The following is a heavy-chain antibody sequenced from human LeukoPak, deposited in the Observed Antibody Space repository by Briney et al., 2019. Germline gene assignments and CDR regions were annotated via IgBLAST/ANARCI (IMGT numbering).Heavy chain of an antibody. V-gene: IGHV4-59*12. CDR1: GGSISSYY. CDR2: IYYSGST. CDR3: ARDKYYYGSGSHYGMDV. J-gene: IGHJ6*02. Sequence: SETLSLTCTVSGGSISSYYWSWIRQPPGKGLEWIGYIYYSGSTNYNPSLKSRVTISVDTSKNQFSLKLSSVTAADTAVYYCARDKYYYGSGSHYGMDVWGQGTTVTVSS. D-gene: IGHD3-10*01.